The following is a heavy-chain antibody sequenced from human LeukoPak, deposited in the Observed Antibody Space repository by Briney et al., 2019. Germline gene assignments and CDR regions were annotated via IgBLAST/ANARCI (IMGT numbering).Heavy chain of an antibody. J-gene: IGHJ4*02. V-gene: IGHV3-15*01. D-gene: IGHD5-12*01. CDR1: GFTFSNAW. CDR3: TTRPLYSGYDFV. Sequence: GGSLRLSCAASGFTFSNAWMSRVRQAPGKGLEWVGRIKSKTDGGTTDYAAPVKGRFTISRDDSKNTLYLQMNSLKTEDTAVYYCTTRPLYSGYDFVWGQGTLVTVCS. CDR2: IKSKTDGGTT.